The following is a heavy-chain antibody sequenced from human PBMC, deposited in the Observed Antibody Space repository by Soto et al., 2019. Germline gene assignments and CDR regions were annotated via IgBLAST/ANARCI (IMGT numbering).Heavy chain of an antibody. J-gene: IGHJ6*01. Sequence: QVQLVQSGAEVKKPGASVKVSCKASGYTFTSYPMHWVRQAPGQRLEWMGWINAGNGDTKYSQKLQGRVTITRDTSASTAYMELSSLRSEDTAVYYCARAGIVAAGTSLYYDMDVW. CDR3: ARAGIVAAGTSLYYDMDV. V-gene: IGHV1-3*01. CDR1: GYTFTSYP. D-gene: IGHD6-13*01. CDR2: INAGNGDT.